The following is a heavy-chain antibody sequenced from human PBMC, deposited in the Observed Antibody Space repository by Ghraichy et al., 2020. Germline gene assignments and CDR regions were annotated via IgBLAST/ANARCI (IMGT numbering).Heavy chain of an antibody. CDR1: GGTFSSYA. D-gene: IGHD3-3*01. Sequence: SVKVSCKASGGTFSSYAISWVRQAPGQGLEWMGRIIPILGIANYAQKFQGRVTITADKSTSTAYMELSSLRSEDTAVYYCARGSTYYDFWSDSWFDPWGQGTLVTVSS. CDR3: ARGSTYYDFWSDSWFDP. J-gene: IGHJ5*02. CDR2: IIPILGIA. V-gene: IGHV1-69*04.